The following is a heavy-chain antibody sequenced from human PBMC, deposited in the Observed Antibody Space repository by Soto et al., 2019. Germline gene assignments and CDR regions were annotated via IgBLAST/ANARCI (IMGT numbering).Heavy chain of an antibody. J-gene: IGHJ6*02. D-gene: IGHD1-26*01. CDR3: AREWEYYGMAV. CDR2: IWYDGSNK. V-gene: IGHV3-33*01. CDR1: GFTFSSYG. Sequence: GGSLRLSCAASGFTFSSYGMHWVRQAPGKGLEWVAVIWYDGSNKYYADSVKGRFTISRDNSKNTLYLQMNSLRAEDTVVYYCAREWEYYGMAVWGQGTTVTVSS.